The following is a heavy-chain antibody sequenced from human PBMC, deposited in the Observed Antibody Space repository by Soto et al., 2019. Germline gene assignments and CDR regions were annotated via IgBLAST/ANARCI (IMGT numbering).Heavy chain of an antibody. D-gene: IGHD2-21*02. CDR1: GYTFTSYA. CDR2: INAGNGNP. CDR3: ARSIVLVTALDY. J-gene: IGHJ4*02. V-gene: IGHV1-3*05. Sequence: QVQLVQSGAEEKMPGASVKASCKASGYTFTSYAMHWVRQAPGRRREWMRWINAGNGNPKFSQKFQGRVTMARDTSASTAEMELSSLRSEDTAVCYCARSIVLVTALDYWGQGTLGTVSS.